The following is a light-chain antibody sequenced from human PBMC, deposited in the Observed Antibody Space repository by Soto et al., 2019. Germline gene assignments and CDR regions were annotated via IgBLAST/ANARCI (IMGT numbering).Light chain of an antibody. Sequence: EIVMTQSPDTLSVSPGERATLSCRASQSVSSNLAWYQQKPGQAPRLLTFGASTRATGIPAGFSGSGSGTEFTLTISSLQSEDFAVYHCQQYNNWPYTFGQGTTLEIK. CDR2: GAS. J-gene: IGKJ2*01. V-gene: IGKV3-15*01. CDR1: QSVSSN. CDR3: QQYNNWPYT.